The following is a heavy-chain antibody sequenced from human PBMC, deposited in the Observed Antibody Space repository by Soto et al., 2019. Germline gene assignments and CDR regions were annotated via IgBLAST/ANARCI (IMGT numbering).Heavy chain of an antibody. CDR2: ISAGGRDI. Sequence: EVQLVESGGGLVKPGGSLRLSCTASGFTFSRNAMNWVRQTPGTGLEWVSSISAGGRDIYYADSAKGRFTVSSDNAKNLVYLQMNSLRAEDTAMYYCARDPVGGGDSKWFDTWGQGTLVTVSS. J-gene: IGHJ5*02. CDR1: GFTFSRNA. D-gene: IGHD2-21*02. V-gene: IGHV3-21*06. CDR3: ARDPVGGGDSKWFDT.